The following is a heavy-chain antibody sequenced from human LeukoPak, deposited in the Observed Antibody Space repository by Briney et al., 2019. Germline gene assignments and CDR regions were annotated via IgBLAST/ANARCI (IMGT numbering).Heavy chain of an antibody. Sequence: GGSLRLSCAASGFTFSTYSMNWVRQAPGKGLEWISYISSSSSTIYYADSVRGRFTISRDNAKNSLYLQMNILRDEDTAVYYCARGPSYGGHLFDYWGQGTLVTVSS. D-gene: IGHD4-23*01. V-gene: IGHV3-48*02. CDR1: GFTFSTYS. CDR3: ARGPSYGGHLFDY. J-gene: IGHJ4*02. CDR2: ISSSSSTI.